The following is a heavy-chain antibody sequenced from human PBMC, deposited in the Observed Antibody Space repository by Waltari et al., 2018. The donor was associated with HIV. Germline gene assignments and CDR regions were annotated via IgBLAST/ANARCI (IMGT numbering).Heavy chain of an antibody. Sequence: EVQLVESGGGLVQPGGSLRLSWAASGFTFSSYNLHWVRQAPGRGLEWLSSISNSGSAIYYADSVKGRFTISRDNAKNSLYLQMNSLRDEDTAVYYCARDLVAPGNFFDYWGQGTLVTVSS. CDR1: GFTFSSYN. CDR2: ISNSGSAI. CDR3: ARDLVAPGNFFDY. J-gene: IGHJ4*02. V-gene: IGHV3-48*02. D-gene: IGHD5-12*01.